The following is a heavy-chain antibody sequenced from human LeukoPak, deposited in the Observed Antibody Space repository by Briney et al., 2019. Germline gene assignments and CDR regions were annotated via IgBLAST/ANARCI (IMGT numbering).Heavy chain of an antibody. CDR1: GYSISSGYY. D-gene: IGHD3-22*01. CDR2: IYHRGST. CDR3: ARDITTVFSPVRDY. V-gene: IGHV4-38-2*02. J-gene: IGHJ4*02. Sequence: PSETLSLTCTVSGYSISSGYYWGWIRQPPGKGLEWIGSIYHRGSTYYNPSLKSRVTISVDTSKNQFTLKLSSVTAADTAVYYCARDITTVFSPVRDYWGQGTLVTVSS.